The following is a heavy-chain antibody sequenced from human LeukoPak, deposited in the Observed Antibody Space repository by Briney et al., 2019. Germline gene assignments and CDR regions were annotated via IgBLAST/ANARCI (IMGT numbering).Heavy chain of an antibody. J-gene: IGHJ6*03. D-gene: IGHD2-15*01. V-gene: IGHV3-11*01. CDR3: AGYCSGGSCYGHGYYMDV. CDR2: ISSSGSTI. CDR1: GFTFSDYY. Sequence: GGSLRLSCAASGFTFSDYYMSWIRQAPGKGLEWVSYISSSGSTIYYADSVKGRFTISRDNAKNSLYLQMNSLRAEDTAVYYCAGYCSGGSCYGHGYYMDVWGKGTTVTISS.